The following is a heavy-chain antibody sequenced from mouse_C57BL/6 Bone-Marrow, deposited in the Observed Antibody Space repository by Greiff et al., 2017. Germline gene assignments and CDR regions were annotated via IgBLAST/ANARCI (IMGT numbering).Heavy chain of an antibody. CDR2: INPNNGGT. CDR3: ARYPIYYYGSRGDY. J-gene: IGHJ2*01. V-gene: IGHV1-26*01. Sequence: EVQLQQSGPELVKPGASVKISCKASGYTFTDYYMNWVKQSHGKSLEWIGDINPNNGGTSYNQKFKGKATLTVDKSSSTAYMELRSLTSEDSAVYYCARYPIYYYGSRGDYWGQGTTLTVSS. D-gene: IGHD1-1*01. CDR1: GYTFTDYY.